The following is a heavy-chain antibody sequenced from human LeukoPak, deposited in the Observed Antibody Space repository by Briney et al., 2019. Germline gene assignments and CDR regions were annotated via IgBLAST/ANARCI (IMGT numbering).Heavy chain of an antibody. CDR1: GFTFSNAW. CDR2: VKSGNYDI. CDR3: ARDSDWAFDY. Sequence: PGGSLRLSCAASGFTFSNAWMNWVRQAPGKGLEWLSYVKSGNYDIQYADSVTGRFTVSRDSATNSLYLQMNDLKAEDTAVYYCARDSDWAFDYWGQGSLVTVSS. J-gene: IGHJ4*02. V-gene: IGHV3-48*01. D-gene: IGHD3-9*01.